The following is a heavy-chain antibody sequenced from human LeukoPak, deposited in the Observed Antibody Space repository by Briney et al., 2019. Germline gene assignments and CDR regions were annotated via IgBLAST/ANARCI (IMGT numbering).Heavy chain of an antibody. CDR3: AKDQLGYCTNGLCYTKESPFDV. CDR2: ISGSGGST. J-gene: IGHJ3*01. D-gene: IGHD2-8*01. CDR1: SFTFSTYA. Sequence: PGGSLRFSCADSSFTFSTYAMSWVRQAPGKGLEWISAISGSGGSTYYADSVKGRFTISRDNSKNTLCLQMNSLRAEDTAVYYCAKDQLGYCTNGLCYTKESPFDVWGQGTMVTVSS. V-gene: IGHV3-23*01.